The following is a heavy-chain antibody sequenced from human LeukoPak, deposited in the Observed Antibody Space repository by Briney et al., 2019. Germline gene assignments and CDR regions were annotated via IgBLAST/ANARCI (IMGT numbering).Heavy chain of an antibody. V-gene: IGHV3-33*01. CDR2: IWYDGSNK. CDR1: GFTFSSYG. Sequence: PGGPLRLSCAASGFTFSSYGMHWVRQAPGKGLEWVAVIWYDGSNKYYADSVKGRFTISRDNSKNTLYLQMNSLRAEDTAVYYCARDPENYGSGSYQGFDPWGQGTLVTVSS. D-gene: IGHD3-10*01. J-gene: IGHJ5*02. CDR3: ARDPENYGSGSYQGFDP.